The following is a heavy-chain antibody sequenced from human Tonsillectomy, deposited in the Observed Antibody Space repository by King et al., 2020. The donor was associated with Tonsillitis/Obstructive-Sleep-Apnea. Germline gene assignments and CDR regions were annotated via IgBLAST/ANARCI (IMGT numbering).Heavy chain of an antibody. D-gene: IGHD3-3*01. CDR1: GGSFSGYY. V-gene: IGHV4-34*01. CDR2: INHSGST. Sequence: VQLPQWGAGLLKPSATLSLTCAVYGGSFSGYYWSWIRQPPGKGLEWIGEINHSGSTNYNPSLKSRVTISVDTSKNQFSLKLSSVTAADTAVYYCARSPAIYDFWSGYYTYYYYMDVWGKGTTVTVSS. CDR3: ARSPAIYDFWSGYYTYYYYMDV. J-gene: IGHJ6*03.